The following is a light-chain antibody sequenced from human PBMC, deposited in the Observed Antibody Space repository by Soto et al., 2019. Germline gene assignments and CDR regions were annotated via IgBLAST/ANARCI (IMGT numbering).Light chain of an antibody. Sequence: QSVLTQPPPVSGAPGQRVTISCTGSSSNIGAAYDVHWYLQLPGTAPKLLIYANDNRPSGVPDRFSGSKSGTSASLAITGLQAEDEADYYCQSYDTSLSGFYIFGTGTKVTVL. CDR1: SSNIGAAYD. J-gene: IGLJ1*01. CDR2: AND. CDR3: QSYDTSLSGFYI. V-gene: IGLV1-40*01.